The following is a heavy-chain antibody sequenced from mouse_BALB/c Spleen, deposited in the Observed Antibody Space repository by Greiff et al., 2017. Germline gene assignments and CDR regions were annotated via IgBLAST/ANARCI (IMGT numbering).Heavy chain of an antibody. J-gene: IGHJ2*01. D-gene: IGHD2-3*01. Sequence: EVQRVESGGGLVKPGGSLKLSCAASGFTFSSYTMSWVRQTPEKRLEWVATISSGGSYTYYPDSVKGRFTISRDNAKNTLYLQMSSLKSEDTAMYYCTRQVTFYDGYYGFDYWGQGTTLTVSS. CDR2: ISSGGSYT. CDR3: TRQVTFYDGYYGFDY. V-gene: IGHV5-6-4*01. CDR1: GFTFSSYT.